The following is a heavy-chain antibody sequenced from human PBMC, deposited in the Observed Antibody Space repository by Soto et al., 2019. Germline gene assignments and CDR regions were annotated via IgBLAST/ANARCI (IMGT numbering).Heavy chain of an antibody. CDR1: GTSISSYY. V-gene: IGHV4-59*01. D-gene: IGHD1-1*01. J-gene: IGHJ4*02. CDR2: IHYSGTT. Sequence: SETLSLTCTVSGTSISSYYWSWIRQPPGKGLEWIANIHYSGTTNYNPSLASRVTLSVDTSKNQFSLKMTSVTAADRAMYFCARYNSCAIDYWGRGTLVT. CDR3: ARYNSCAIDY.